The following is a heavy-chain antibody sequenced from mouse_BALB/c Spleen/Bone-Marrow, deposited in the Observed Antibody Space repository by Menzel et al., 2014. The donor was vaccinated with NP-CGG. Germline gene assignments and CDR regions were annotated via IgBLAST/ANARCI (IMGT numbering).Heavy chain of an antibody. CDR3: TRVGNWEYFNY. J-gene: IGHJ2*01. V-gene: IGHV5-17*02. D-gene: IGHD4-1*01. CDR1: GFTFSSSG. Sequence: EVQVVESGGGLVQPGGSRKLSCAASGFTFSSSGMHWVRQAPGRGLEWVAYISIGSSTIFYADTVKGRFTISKDNPKNTLFLQMTILRSEDTAMYYCTRVGNWEYFNYWGQGTTLTVSS. CDR2: ISIGSSTI.